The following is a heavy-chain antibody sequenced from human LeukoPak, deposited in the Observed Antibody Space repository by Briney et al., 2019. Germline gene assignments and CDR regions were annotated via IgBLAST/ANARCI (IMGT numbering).Heavy chain of an antibody. CDR2: IRADAVTT. CDR1: GFIFSHHG. V-gene: IGHV3-23*01. Sequence: GGSLRLSCATSGFIFSHHGMNWVRQAPGKGLEWVSGIRADAVTTYYADSVKGRFIISRDNSKNTVYLQMNSLSAEDAAVYYCVKSIAARPDFFDYWGQGTLVTVSS. CDR3: VKSIAARPDFFDY. D-gene: IGHD6-6*01. J-gene: IGHJ4*02.